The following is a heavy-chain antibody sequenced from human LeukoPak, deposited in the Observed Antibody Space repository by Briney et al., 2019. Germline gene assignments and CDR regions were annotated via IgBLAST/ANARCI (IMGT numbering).Heavy chain of an antibody. CDR1: GGSISGYY. D-gene: IGHD5-18*01. CDR3: ARGGATPMVFPY. Sequence: TSESLSLTCAVYGGSISGYYWSWIRQPPGKGLEWIGEINHSGRTNYNPSLKSRVAISVDMSKNQFSLFLTSTTAADTAVYYCARGGATPMVFPYWGQGTLVSVSS. J-gene: IGHJ4*02. V-gene: IGHV4-34*01. CDR2: INHSGRT.